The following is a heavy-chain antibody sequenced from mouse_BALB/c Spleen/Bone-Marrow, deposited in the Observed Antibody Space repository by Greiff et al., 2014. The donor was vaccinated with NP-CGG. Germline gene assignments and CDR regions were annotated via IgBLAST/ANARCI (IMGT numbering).Heavy chain of an antibody. J-gene: IGHJ3*01. V-gene: IGHV1-77*01. CDR2: IYPGSGST. CDR1: GYTFTDPV. Sequence: QVQLQQSGPELVKPGASVKMSCKASGYTFTDPVIGWVKQRTGQGLEWIGEIYPGSGSTYYNEKFKGKATLTADKSSNTVYMQLSSLTSEDSAVYFCARYDGPAWFAYWGQGTLVTVSA. CDR3: ARYDGPAWFAY. D-gene: IGHD2-14*01.